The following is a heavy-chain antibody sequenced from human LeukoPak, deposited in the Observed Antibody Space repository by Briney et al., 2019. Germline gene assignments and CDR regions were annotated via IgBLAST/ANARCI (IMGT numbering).Heavy chain of an antibody. J-gene: IGHJ6*02. Sequence: SVKVSCKASGGTFSSYAISWVRQAPGQGLEWMGGIIPIFGTANYAQKFQGRVTITADESTSTAYMELSSLRSEDTAVYYCARGLYCSSRSSCYDYGMDVWGQGTRSPSP. V-gene: IGHV1-69*13. D-gene: IGHD2-2*01. CDR1: GGTFSSYA. CDR3: ARGLYCSSRSSCYDYGMDV. CDR2: IIPIFGTA.